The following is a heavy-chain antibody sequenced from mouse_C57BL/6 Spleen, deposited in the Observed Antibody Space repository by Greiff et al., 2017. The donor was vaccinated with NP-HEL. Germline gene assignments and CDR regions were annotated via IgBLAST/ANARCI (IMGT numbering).Heavy chain of an antibody. J-gene: IGHJ4*01. V-gene: IGHV1-52*01. CDR3: ALYDYDGDAMGY. CDR1: GYTFTSYW. CDR2: IDPSDSET. Sequence: VQLQQPGAELVRPGSSVKLSCKASGYTFTSYWMHWVKQRPIQGLEWIGNIDPSDSETHYNQKFKDKATLTVDKSSSTAYMQLSSLTSEDSAVYYCALYDYDGDAMGYWGKGTSVAVSS. D-gene: IGHD2-4*01.